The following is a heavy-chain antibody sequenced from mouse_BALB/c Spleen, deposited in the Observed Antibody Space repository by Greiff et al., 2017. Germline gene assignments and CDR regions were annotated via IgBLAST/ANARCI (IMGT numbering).Heavy chain of an antibody. D-gene: IGHD2-14*01. CDR1: GYTFTSYV. J-gene: IGHJ4*01. CDR2: INPYNDGT. Sequence: EVQLQESGPELVKPGASVKMSCKASGYTFTSYVMHWVKQKPGQGLEWIGYINPYNDGTKYNEKFKGKATLTSDKSSSTAYMELSSLTSEDSAVYYCASGRYGYAMDYWGQGTSVTVSS. V-gene: IGHV1-14*01. CDR3: ASGRYGYAMDY.